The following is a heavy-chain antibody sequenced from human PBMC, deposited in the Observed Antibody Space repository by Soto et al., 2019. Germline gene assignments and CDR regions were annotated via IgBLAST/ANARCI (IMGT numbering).Heavy chain of an antibody. CDR2: IYYSGST. D-gene: IGHD4-4*01. V-gene: IGHV4-59*11. CDR3: ATAAITTRDFKH. J-gene: IGHJ1*01. CDR1: GGSISSHY. Sequence: SETLSLTCTVSGGSISSHYCSWIRQPPGKGLEWIGYIYYSGSTYYNPSLKSRVTISVDTSKNQFSLKLSSVTAADSAVYYCATAAITTRDFKHWGQGPLVTVSS.